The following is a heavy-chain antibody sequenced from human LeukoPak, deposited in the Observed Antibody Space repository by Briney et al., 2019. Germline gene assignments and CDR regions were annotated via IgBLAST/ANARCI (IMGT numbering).Heavy chain of an antibody. J-gene: IGHJ6*02. V-gene: IGHV1-24*01. CDR1: GYTLTELS. D-gene: IGHD3-10*01. CDR3: ATAGPNYYGSINYYYYYGMDV. CDR2: FDPEDGET. Sequence: ASVKVSCKVSGYTLTELSMHWVRQAPGKGLEWMGGFDPEDGETIYAQKFQGRVTMTEDTSTDTAYMELSSLRSEDTAVYYCATAGPNYYGSINYYYYYGMDVWGQGTTVTVSS.